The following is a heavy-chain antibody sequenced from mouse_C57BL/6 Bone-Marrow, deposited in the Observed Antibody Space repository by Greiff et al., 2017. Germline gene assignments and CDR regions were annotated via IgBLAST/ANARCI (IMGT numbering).Heavy chain of an antibody. D-gene: IGHD1-1*01. CDR2: IYPGDGST. CDR1: GYTFTSYD. Sequence: VLLVEPGPELVKPGASVKLSCKASGYTFTSYDITWVKQRPGQGLEWIGGIYPGDGSTKYNEKFKGKATLTVDTSSSTAYMELPSLTSEDSAVYFCERFECAGSSGDWYFDVWGTGTTVTVSS. CDR3: ERFECAGSSGDWYFDV. J-gene: IGHJ1*03. V-gene: IGHV1-85*01.